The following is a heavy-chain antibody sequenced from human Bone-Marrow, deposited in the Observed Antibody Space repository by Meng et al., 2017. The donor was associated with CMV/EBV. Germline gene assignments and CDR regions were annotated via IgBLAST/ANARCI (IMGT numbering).Heavy chain of an antibody. J-gene: IGHJ4*02. V-gene: IGHV4-59*01. D-gene: IGHD4-23*01. CDR3: ARDSPDGGNSYFDY. Sequence: GSLRLSCTVSGGSISSYYWSWIRQPPGKGLEWIGYIYYSGSTNYNPSLKSRVTISVDTSKNQFSLKLSSVTAADTAVYYCARDSPDGGNSYFDYWGQGNLVTVSS. CDR1: GGSISSYY. CDR2: IYYSGST.